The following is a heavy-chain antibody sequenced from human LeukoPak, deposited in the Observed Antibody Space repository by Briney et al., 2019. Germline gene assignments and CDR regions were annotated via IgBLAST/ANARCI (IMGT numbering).Heavy chain of an antibody. V-gene: IGHV4-59*01. CDR3: ARASKRFGEYSGNWFDP. Sequence: PSETLSLTCTVSGGSISSYYWSWIRQPPGKGLEWIGYIYYGGSTNYNPSLKSRVTISVDTSKNQFSLKLSSVTAADTAVYYCARASKRFGEYSGNWFDPWGQGTLVTVSS. J-gene: IGHJ5*02. CDR2: IYYGGST. CDR1: GGSISSYY. D-gene: IGHD3-10*01.